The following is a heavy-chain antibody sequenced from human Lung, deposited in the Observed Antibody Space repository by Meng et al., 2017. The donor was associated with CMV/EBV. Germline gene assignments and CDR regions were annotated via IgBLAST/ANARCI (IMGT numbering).Heavy chain of an antibody. V-gene: IGHV4-34*01. CDR1: GGSLSGYY. D-gene: IGHD6-6*01. CDR3: ARQSSSSYYSDY. Sequence: GSLRLXCGIYGGSLSGYYWSWIRQTPGKGLEWIGEIRHTGDITNYNPSLKSRVTISIDTSNKQFSLKLSAVTAAATYVYYCARQSSSSYYSDYLGQGTLVTVSS. CDR2: IRHTGDIT. J-gene: IGHJ4*02.